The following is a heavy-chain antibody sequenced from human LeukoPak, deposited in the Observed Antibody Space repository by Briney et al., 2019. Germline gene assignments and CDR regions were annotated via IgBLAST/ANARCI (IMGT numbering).Heavy chain of an antibody. D-gene: IGHD6-13*01. J-gene: IGHJ5*02. CDR3: ARRLRYSSSWEDWFDP. CDR1: GGSIGSYY. V-gene: IGHV4-4*09. CDR2: IYSSGST. Sequence: SETLSLTCTVSGGSIGSYYWSWIRQPPGKGLEWIGYIYSSGSTNYNPSLKSRVTISVDTSKNQFSLKLSSVTAADTAVYYCARRLRYSSSWEDWFDPWGQGTLVTVSS.